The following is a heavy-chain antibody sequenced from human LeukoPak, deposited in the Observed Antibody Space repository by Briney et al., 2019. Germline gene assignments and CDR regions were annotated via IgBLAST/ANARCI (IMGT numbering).Heavy chain of an antibody. V-gene: IGHV5-51*01. CDR3: ARRQGYSAYDFHGGFKGVIDY. CDR2: IYPGDSDT. Sequence: GESLKISCKGSGYSFNSYWIGWVRQMPGKGLEWMGIIYPGDSDTRYSPSFQGQVTISADKSISTAYLQWRSLKASDTAIYYCARRQGYSAYDFHGGFKGVIDYWGQGTLVTVSS. D-gene: IGHD5-12*01. CDR1: GYSFNSYW. J-gene: IGHJ4*02.